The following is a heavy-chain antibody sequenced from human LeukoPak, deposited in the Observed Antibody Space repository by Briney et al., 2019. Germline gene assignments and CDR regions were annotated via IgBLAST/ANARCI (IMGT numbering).Heavy chain of an antibody. CDR3: ARSGNLIAASVTKDYYYYMDV. D-gene: IGHD6-13*01. Sequence: ASVKVPCKASGYSFTGYNIHWVRQAPGQGLEGMGQINLQIGATSFAQKFQERITMTIDKSDNTVYMELNSVTSGDTAVYFCARSGNLIAASVTKDYYYYMDVWGKGITVTVSS. J-gene: IGHJ6*03. CDR2: INLQIGAT. V-gene: IGHV1-2*06. CDR1: GYSFTGYN.